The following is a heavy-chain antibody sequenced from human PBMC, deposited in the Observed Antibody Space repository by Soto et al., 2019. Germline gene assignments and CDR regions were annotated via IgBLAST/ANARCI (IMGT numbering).Heavy chain of an antibody. CDR2: IYYSGST. Sequence: QVQLQESGPGLVKPSETLSLTCTVSGGSISSYYWSWIRQPPGKGLEWIGYIYYSGSTNYNPSLKSRVTISVDTSKNQFSLKLSSVTAADTAVYYCARSRPTYYFVYWGQGTLVTVSS. CDR1: GGSISSYY. V-gene: IGHV4-59*01. CDR3: ARSRPTYYFVY. J-gene: IGHJ4*02.